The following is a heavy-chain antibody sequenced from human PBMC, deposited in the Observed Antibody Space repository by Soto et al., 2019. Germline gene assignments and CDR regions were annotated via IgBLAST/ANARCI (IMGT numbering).Heavy chain of an antibody. V-gene: IGHV1-46*01. J-gene: IGHJ4*01. Sequence: ASVKVSCKASGDTFTTYSIHWMRLVPGQGLEWMGLINPSAGSTSNAQKFQGRVTMTRDTSTSTVYMELSSLRSEDTALYYCESARIRVTGNYFDYWG. CDR3: ESARIRVTGNYFDY. CDR2: INPSAGST. CDR1: GDTFTTYS. D-gene: IGHD6-19*01.